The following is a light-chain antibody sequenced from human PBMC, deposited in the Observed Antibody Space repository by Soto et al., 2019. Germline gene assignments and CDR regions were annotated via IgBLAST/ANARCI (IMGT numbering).Light chain of an antibody. CDR1: SSDVGGYNY. J-gene: IGLJ2*01. CDR3: SSYTSSNVV. V-gene: IGLV2-14*01. CDR2: DVS. Sequence: QSALTQPPSVSGSPGQSITISCTGTSSDVGGYNYVSWYQQHPGKAPKLMIYDVSNRPSGVSNRFSGSKSGNTASLTISGLQAEDEADYYCSSYTSSNVVFGGGTKLTVL.